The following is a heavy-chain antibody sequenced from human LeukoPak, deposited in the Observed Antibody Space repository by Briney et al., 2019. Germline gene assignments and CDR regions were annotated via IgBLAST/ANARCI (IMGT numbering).Heavy chain of an antibody. Sequence: GGSLRLSCAASGFTFTDAWMSWVRQPPGKGLEWVGRIKSHTDGATTDYAAPVKGRFTISRDDSKNTLYLQMNSLKTEDTAVYYCTTDYLLPGYSGSFFDIWGQGTMVTVSS. J-gene: IGHJ3*02. V-gene: IGHV3-15*01. CDR3: TTDYLLPGYSGSFFDI. CDR2: IKSHTDGATT. CDR1: GFTFTDAW. D-gene: IGHD1-26*01.